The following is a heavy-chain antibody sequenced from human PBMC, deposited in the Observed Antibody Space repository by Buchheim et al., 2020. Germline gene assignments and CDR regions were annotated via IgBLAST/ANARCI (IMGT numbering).Heavy chain of an antibody. D-gene: IGHD6-13*01. Sequence: QVQLQESGPGLVKPSGTLSLTCTVSGGSISSGGYYWSWIRQHPGKGLEWIGYIYYSGSTYYNPSLKSRVTISVDTSKNQFSMKLSSVTAAGTAVYYCATEAAATPSRGHWFDPWGQGTL. CDR2: IYYSGST. CDR1: GGSISSGGYY. J-gene: IGHJ5*02. CDR3: ATEAAATPSRGHWFDP. V-gene: IGHV4-31*03.